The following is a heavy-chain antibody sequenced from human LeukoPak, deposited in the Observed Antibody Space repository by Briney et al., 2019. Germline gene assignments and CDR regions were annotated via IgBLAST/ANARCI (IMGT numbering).Heavy chain of an antibody. CDR2: ITANGDRT. V-gene: IGHV3-23*01. J-gene: IGHJ4*02. Sequence: PGGSLRLSCVGSGFIFRSYAVTWVRQAPGKGLEWVSSITANGDRTYYDDSVKGRFTISRDNSKKTLFLQMSSLRAEDTAVYYCATFGVIVRNNYLDYWGQGALVIVSS. CDR1: GFIFRSYA. CDR3: ATFGVIVRNNYLDY. D-gene: IGHD3-3*01.